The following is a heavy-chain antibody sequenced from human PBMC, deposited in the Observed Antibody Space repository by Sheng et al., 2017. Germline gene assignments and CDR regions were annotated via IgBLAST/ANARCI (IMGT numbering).Heavy chain of an antibody. CDR1: GGTFSSYA. Sequence: QVQLVQSGAEVKKPGSSVKVSCKASGGTFSSYAISWVRQAPGQGLEWMGGIIPIFGTANYAQKFQGRVTITTDESTSTAYMELSSLRSEDTAVYYCASSGVEYGDPHDAFDIWGQGTMVTVSS. CDR2: IIPIFGTA. CDR3: ASSGVEYGDPHDAFDI. V-gene: IGHV1-69*05. J-gene: IGHJ3*02. D-gene: IGHD4-17*01.